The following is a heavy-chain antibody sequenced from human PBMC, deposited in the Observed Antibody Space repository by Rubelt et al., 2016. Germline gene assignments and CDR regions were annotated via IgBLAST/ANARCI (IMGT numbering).Heavy chain of an antibody. Sequence: QVQLVQSGAEVKKPGASVKVSCKASGYTFTTYGINWVRQAPGQGLEWMGWISAYNGNTNHAQKLPGRVTMTTDTSTSTAYMELRSLVSDDTAVYYCAREAYSGRYPLIDYWGQGTLVTVSS. D-gene: IGHD1-26*01. CDR3: AREAYSGRYPLIDY. CDR2: ISAYNGNT. CDR1: GYTFTTYG. J-gene: IGHJ4*02. V-gene: IGHV1-18*01.